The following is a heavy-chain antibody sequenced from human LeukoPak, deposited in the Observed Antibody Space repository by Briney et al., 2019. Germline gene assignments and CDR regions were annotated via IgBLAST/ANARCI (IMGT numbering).Heavy chain of an antibody. D-gene: IGHD3-16*02. J-gene: IGHJ4*02. CDR1: GFTFSGYA. CDR3: ARENRAFEFDC. CDR2: ISYDGSDK. V-gene: IGHV3-30*04. Sequence: PGRSLRLSCAASGFTFSGYAMHWVRQAPGKGLEWVAVISYDGSDKYYADSVKGRFTISRDNSKSTLYLQMDSLRAEDAAVYFCARENRAFEFDCWGQGTLVIVSS.